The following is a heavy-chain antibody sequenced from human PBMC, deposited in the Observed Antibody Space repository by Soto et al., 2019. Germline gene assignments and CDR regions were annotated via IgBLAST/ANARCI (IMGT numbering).Heavy chain of an antibody. J-gene: IGHJ3*02. Sequence: ASETLSLTCTVSGGSISSGGYYWSWIRQHPGKGLEWIGYIYYSGSTYYNPSLKSRVTISVDTSKNQFSLKLSSVTAADTAVYYCARDGLGYCSSTSCYDAFDIWGQGTMVTVSS. CDR1: GGSISSGGYY. D-gene: IGHD2-2*01. V-gene: IGHV4-31*03. CDR3: ARDGLGYCSSTSCYDAFDI. CDR2: IYYSGST.